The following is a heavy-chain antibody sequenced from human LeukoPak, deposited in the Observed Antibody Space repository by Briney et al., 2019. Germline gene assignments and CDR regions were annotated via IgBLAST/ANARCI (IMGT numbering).Heavy chain of an antibody. J-gene: IGHJ4*02. CDR3: ARGYSYAYYFDY. CDR1: GYSITSGYH. CDR2: IYHSGST. D-gene: IGHD5-18*01. V-gene: IGHV4-38-2*02. Sequence: SETLSLTCTVSGYSITSGYHWGWIRQFPGKGLEWIGTIYHSGSTFYNPSLQSLVSISVDTSKNQFSLNLSSVTAADTAAYFCARGYSYAYYFDYWGQGTLVTVSS.